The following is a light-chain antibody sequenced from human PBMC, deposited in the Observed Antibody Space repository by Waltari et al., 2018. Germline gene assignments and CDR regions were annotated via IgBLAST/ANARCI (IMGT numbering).Light chain of an antibody. Sequence: DIVLPQSPGTLSLSPGERATLSCRASQSVSSSYLAWYQQKFGQAPRLLIYAASSRATGIPDRFSGSGSGTDFTLTISRLEPEDFAVYFCQQYDTSPRTFGQGTKLEIK. CDR1: QSVSSSY. CDR3: QQYDTSPRT. CDR2: AAS. V-gene: IGKV3-20*01. J-gene: IGKJ2*01.